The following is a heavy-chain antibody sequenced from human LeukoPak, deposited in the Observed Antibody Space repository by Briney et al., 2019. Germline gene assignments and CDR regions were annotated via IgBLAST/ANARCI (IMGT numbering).Heavy chain of an antibody. CDR3: ARAKAEDWFDP. CDR1: GGSISSYY. J-gene: IGHJ5*02. Sequence: SETLSLTCTVSGGSISSYYWSWIRQPPGKGLEWIGYIYYSGSTNYNPSLKSRVTISVDTSKNQFSLKLSSVTAADTAVYYCARAKAEDWFDPWGQGTLVTVSS. V-gene: IGHV4-59*12. CDR2: IYYSGST.